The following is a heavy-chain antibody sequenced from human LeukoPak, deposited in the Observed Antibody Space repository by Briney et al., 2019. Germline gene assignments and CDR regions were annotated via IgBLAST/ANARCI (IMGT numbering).Heavy chain of an antibody. CDR2: IPYDGSNK. J-gene: IGHJ4*02. CDR1: GFTFSSYA. D-gene: IGHD5-24*01. CDR3: ARVELEMATIYYFDY. V-gene: IGHV3-30-3*01. Sequence: GRSLRLSCAASGFTFSSYAMHWVRQAPGKGLEWVADIPYDGSNKYCADSVKGRFTISRDNSKNTLYLQMNSLRAEDTAVYYCARVELEMATIYYFDYWGQGTLVTVSS.